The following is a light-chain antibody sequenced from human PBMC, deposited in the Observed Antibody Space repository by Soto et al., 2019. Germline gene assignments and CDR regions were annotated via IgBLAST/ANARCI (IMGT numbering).Light chain of an antibody. J-gene: IGLJ2*01. CDR1: SSNIGSNT. CDR2: SNN. V-gene: IGLV1-44*01. Sequence: QSVLTQPPSASGTPGQRVTISCSGSSSNIGSNTVNWYQQLPGTAPKLLIYSNNQRPSGVPDRFSGSKSGPSASLAISGLQSEDEADYYCAAWDDSLNGPVFGGGTK. CDR3: AAWDDSLNGPV.